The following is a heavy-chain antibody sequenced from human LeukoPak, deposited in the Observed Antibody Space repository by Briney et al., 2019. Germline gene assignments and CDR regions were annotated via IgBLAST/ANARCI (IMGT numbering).Heavy chain of an antibody. Sequence: SETLSLTCTVSGGSISSSSYYWGWIRQPPGKGLEWIGGIYYSGSTYYNPSLKSRVTISVDTSKNQFSLKLSSVTAADTAVYYCARRAGRLVAFDYWGQGTLVTVSS. CDR3: ARRAGRLVAFDY. V-gene: IGHV4-39*01. D-gene: IGHD6-19*01. J-gene: IGHJ4*02. CDR1: GGSISSSSYY. CDR2: IYYSGST.